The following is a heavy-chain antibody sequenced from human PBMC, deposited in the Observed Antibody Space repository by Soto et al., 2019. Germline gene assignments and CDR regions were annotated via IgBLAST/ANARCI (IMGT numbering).Heavy chain of an antibody. CDR3: ARAPDDILSAEVVVAASNWYFDL. Sequence: QLQLQESGSGLVKPSQTLSLTCAVSGGSISSGGYSWSWIRQPPGKGLEWIGYIYHSGSTYYNPSLKSRVTIAVDRSKNQFSLKLSSVTAADTAGYYCARAPDDILSAEVVVAASNWYFDLLGRGTLVTVSS. D-gene: IGHD2-15*01. CDR2: IYHSGST. V-gene: IGHV4-30-2*01. CDR1: GGSISSGGYS. J-gene: IGHJ2*01.